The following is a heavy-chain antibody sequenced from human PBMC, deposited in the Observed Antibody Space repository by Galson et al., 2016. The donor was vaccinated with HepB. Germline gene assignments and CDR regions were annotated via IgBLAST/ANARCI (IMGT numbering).Heavy chain of an antibody. CDR2: IYGDDSSR. V-gene: IGHV3-74*01. D-gene: IGHD5-24*01. CDR3: ASGLRDGSLLLSY. J-gene: IGHJ4*02. CDR1: GFTFSSYW. Sequence: SLRLSCAASGFTFSSYWMHWVRQAPGKGLVWVARIYGDDSSRTYADSVRGRFTISRDSAKNTLYLQMSSLRDEDTAVYYCASGLRDGSLLLSYWGQGILVTVSS.